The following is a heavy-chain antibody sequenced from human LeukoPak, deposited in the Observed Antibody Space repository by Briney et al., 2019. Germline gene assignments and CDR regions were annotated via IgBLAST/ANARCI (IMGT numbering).Heavy chain of an antibody. D-gene: IGHD2-2*01. CDR3: AREIDRYCSSTSCSYFDY. CDR1: GGPVSSGSYY. J-gene: IGHJ4*02. CDR2: IYYSGST. Sequence: SETLSLTCTVSGGPVSSGSYYWSWIRQPPGKGLEWIGYIYYSGSTNYNPSLKSRVTISVDTSKNQFSLKLSSVTAADTAVCYCAREIDRYCSSTSCSYFDYWGQGTLVTVSS. V-gene: IGHV4-61*01.